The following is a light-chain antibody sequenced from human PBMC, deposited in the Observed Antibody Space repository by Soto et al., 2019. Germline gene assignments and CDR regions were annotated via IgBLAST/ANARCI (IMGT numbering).Light chain of an antibody. J-gene: IGLJ1*01. CDR3: CSYAGSYPYL. V-gene: IGLV2-11*01. CDR2: DVR. Sequence: QSALTQPRSVSGSPGQSVTIFCTGTSSDVGGYDYVSWYQQHPGKAPKLMIYDVRERPSGVPDRVSGSKSGNTASLTISGLQAEDEADYYCCSYAGSYPYLFGTGTKVTVL. CDR1: SSDVGGYDY.